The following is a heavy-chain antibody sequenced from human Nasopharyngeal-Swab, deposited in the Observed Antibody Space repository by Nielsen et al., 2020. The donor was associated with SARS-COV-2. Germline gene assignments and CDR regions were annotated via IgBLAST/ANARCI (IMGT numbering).Heavy chain of an antibody. CDR3: ARDGLDYDFWSAYFMDV. J-gene: IGHJ6*02. V-gene: IGHV3-21*01. CDR1: GFTFNNYN. CDR2: ISSSSSYI. Sequence: GESLKISCAASGFTFNNYNFNWVRQAPGKGLEWVSPISSSSSYIYYADSVKGRFTISRDNAKNPLYLQMNSLRAEDTAVYYCARDGLDYDFWSAYFMDVWGQGTTVTVSS. D-gene: IGHD3-3*01.